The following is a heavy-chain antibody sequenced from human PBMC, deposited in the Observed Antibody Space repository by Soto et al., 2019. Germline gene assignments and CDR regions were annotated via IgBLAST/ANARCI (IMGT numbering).Heavy chain of an antibody. CDR2: ISGSGGST. CDR1: GFTFSSYA. V-gene: IGHV3-23*01. D-gene: IGHD3-10*01. Sequence: GGSLRLSCAASGFTFSSYAMSWVRQAPGKGLEWVSAISGSGGSTYYADSVKGRFTISRDNSKNSLYLRMNSLRAEDTAVYYCARGAGSYFRRVVGAFDIWGQGTMVTVSS. J-gene: IGHJ3*02. CDR3: ARGAGSYFRRVVGAFDI.